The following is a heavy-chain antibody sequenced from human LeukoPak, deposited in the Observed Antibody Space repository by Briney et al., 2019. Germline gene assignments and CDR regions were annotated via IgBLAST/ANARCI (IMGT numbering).Heavy chain of an antibody. D-gene: IGHD3-3*01. Sequence: GGSLRLSCAASGFTVSGNYMSWVRQAPGKGLEWVSAIYTGGNTYYADSVKGRFTIPRDNFKNTLYLQMNSLRADDTAVYYCARDFKDFYFDYWGQGTLVTVSS. J-gene: IGHJ4*02. CDR3: ARDFKDFYFDY. V-gene: IGHV3-66*02. CDR2: IYTGGNT. CDR1: GFTVSGNY.